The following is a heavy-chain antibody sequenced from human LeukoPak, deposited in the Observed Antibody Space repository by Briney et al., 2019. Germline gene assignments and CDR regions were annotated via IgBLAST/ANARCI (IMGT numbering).Heavy chain of an antibody. CDR1: GYSFTSYW. V-gene: IGHV5-51*01. Sequence: GESLQISCKGSGYSFTSYWIGWVLQMPGKGLEWMGIIYPGDSDTRYSPSFQGQVTISADKSISTAYLQWSSLKASDTAMYYCARIGSSSWYSYWYFDLWGRGTLVTVSS. D-gene: IGHD6-13*01. J-gene: IGHJ2*01. CDR3: ARIGSSSWYSYWYFDL. CDR2: IYPGDSDT.